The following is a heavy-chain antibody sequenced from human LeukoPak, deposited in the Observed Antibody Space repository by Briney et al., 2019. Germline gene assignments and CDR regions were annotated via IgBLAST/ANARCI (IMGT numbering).Heavy chain of an antibody. Sequence: GASVKVSCKASDYTFTSYGISWVRQAPGQGLEWMGGFDPEDGETIYAQKFQGRVTMTEDTSTDTAYMELSSLRSDDTAVYYCARDRGSWGSSGWYVDWGQGTLVTVSS. J-gene: IGHJ4*02. D-gene: IGHD6-19*01. CDR1: DYTFTSYG. CDR3: ARDRGSWGSSGWYVD. V-gene: IGHV1-24*01. CDR2: FDPEDGET.